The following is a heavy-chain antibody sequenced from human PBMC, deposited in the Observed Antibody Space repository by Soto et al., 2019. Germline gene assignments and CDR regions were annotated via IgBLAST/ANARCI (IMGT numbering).Heavy chain of an antibody. CDR2: INGDGGAT. Sequence: SLRLSCEASGFTFCNCWMSWFRQAAGKGLEWLANINGDGGATFYLASVEGRFTVSRDNAKNLLYLQMNSLRVDDTALYYCTRDEFQPGDSWGQGTVVTVSS. J-gene: IGHJ4*02. CDR1: GFTFCNCW. CDR3: TRDEFQPGDS. V-gene: IGHV3-7*01. D-gene: IGHD2-2*01.